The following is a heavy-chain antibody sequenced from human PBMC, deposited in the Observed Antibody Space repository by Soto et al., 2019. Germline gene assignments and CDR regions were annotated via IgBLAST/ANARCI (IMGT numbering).Heavy chain of an antibody. CDR2: ISSSSSYI. D-gene: IGHD6-13*01. Sequence: GGSLRLSCAASGFTFISDSMNWVRQAPGKGLEWVSSISSSSSYIYYADSVKGRFTISRDNAKNSLYLQMNSLRAEDTAVYYCARDSSPQLAAFDYWGQGTLVSVSS. V-gene: IGHV3-21*01. CDR1: GFTFISDS. J-gene: IGHJ4*02. CDR3: ARDSSPQLAAFDY.